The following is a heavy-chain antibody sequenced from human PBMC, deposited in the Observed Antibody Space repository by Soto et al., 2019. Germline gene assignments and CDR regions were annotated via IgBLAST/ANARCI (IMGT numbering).Heavy chain of an antibody. CDR2: ILNEGSNR. D-gene: IGHD3-10*01. CDR3: ARADGYSGNGMVV. V-gene: IGHV3-33*01. J-gene: IGHJ6*02. CDR1: EFTFSNYG. Sequence: QVQLVESGGGVVQPGRSLRLSCAASEFTFSNYGLHWDRQAPGKGLERVAVILNEGSNRYHADSVKDRFTISRDNSKNTLSSQMTCLRAEYRVVYYCARADGYSGNGMVVWGQGTRVT.